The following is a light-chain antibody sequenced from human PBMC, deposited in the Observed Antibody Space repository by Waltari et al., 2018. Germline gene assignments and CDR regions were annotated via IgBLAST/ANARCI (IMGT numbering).Light chain of an antibody. CDR1: HNISRY. V-gene: IGKV3-11*01. J-gene: IGKJ1*01. Sequence: EVVLTQSPATLSLSPGERATLSCRASHNISRYLGWYQQKPGQPPRLLIYDASNRATGVPDRVTGSGSGTDFTLTISSLEPEDLAVYYCQQYRDWPRTFGHGTKVETK. CDR2: DAS. CDR3: QQYRDWPRT.